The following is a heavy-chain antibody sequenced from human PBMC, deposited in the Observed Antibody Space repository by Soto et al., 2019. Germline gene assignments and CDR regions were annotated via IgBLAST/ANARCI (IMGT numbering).Heavy chain of an antibody. CDR2: IIPVFGTT. D-gene: IGHD3-10*01. J-gene: IGHJ4*02. V-gene: IGHV1-69*18. CDR3: ARDGGFGELQY. Sequence: QVQLVQSGAELKKPGSSVKVSCKASGDTFSGYPINWVRQAPGEGLEWMGRIIPVFGTTNDAQRFEGRVTFTADESTNTAYMELRGMLSQATAVYYCARDGGFGELQYWGPGNLVTVSS. CDR1: GDTFSGYP.